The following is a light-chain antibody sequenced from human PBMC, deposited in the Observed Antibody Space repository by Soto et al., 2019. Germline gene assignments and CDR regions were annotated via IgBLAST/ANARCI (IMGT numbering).Light chain of an antibody. CDR1: SGHSSYA. V-gene: IGLV4-69*01. J-gene: IGLJ2*01. Sequence: QLVLTQSPSASASLGASVKLTCTLSSGHSSYAIAWHQQQPEKGPRYLMKLNSDGSHSKGDGIPDRFSGSSSGAERYLAISSLQSEDEADYYCQTWGTCTYVVFGGGTKVTVL. CDR3: QTWGTCTYVV. CDR2: LNSDGSH.